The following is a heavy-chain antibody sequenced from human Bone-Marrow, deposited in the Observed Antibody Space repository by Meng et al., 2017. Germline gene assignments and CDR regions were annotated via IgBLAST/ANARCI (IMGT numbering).Heavy chain of an antibody. Sequence: QVQLPEPGPGLVKPSQTLSLTCTVSGGSISSGGYYWSWIRQHPGKGLEWIGYIYYSGSTYYNPSLKSRVTISVDTSKNQFSLKLSSVTAADTAVYYCARSPLSAAGTMGYFQHWGQGTLVTVSS. D-gene: IGHD6-13*01. J-gene: IGHJ1*01. CDR2: IYYSGST. V-gene: IGHV4-31*03. CDR1: GGSISSGGYY. CDR3: ARSPLSAAGTMGYFQH.